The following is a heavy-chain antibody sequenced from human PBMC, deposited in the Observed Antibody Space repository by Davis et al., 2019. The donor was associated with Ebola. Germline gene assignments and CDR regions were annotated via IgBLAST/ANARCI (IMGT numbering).Heavy chain of an antibody. CDR3: AKDLYGDYKDDY. V-gene: IGHV3-23*01. Sequence: GESLKISCAASGFTFSIYAMSWVRQAPGKGLEWVSLISGSGGNTYYADSVKGRFTISRDNSKNTLYLQMNSLRAEDTAVYYCAKDLYGDYKDDYWVQETLVTVSS. J-gene: IGHJ4*02. CDR1: GFTFSIYA. CDR2: ISGSGGNT. D-gene: IGHD4-17*01.